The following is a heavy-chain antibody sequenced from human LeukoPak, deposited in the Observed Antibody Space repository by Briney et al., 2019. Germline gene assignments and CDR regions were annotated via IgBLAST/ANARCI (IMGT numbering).Heavy chain of an antibody. V-gene: IGHV4-4*02. CDR1: GFMFTNYG. CDR3: ARNLMGLVGPLEY. J-gene: IGHJ4*02. CDR2: IYHTGST. D-gene: IGHD3/OR15-3a*01. Sequence: GSLRLSCAASGFMFTNYGMHWVRQAPGRGLEWIGEIYHTGSTNYNPSLKSRVTISVDKSKNQFSLKLSSVTAADTAVYYCARNLMGLVGPLEYWGQGTLVTVSS.